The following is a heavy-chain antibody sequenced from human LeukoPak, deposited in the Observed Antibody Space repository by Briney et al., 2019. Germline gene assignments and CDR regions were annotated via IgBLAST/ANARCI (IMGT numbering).Heavy chain of an antibody. V-gene: IGHV3-30*18. J-gene: IGHJ4*02. CDR1: GFTFSSYG. Sequence: GRSLRLSCAASGFTFSSYGMHWVRQAPGKGLEWVAVISYDGSNKYYADSVKGRFTISRDNSKNTLYLQMNSLRAEDTAVYYCAKLSTGDYVFGYWGQGTLVTVSS. D-gene: IGHD4-17*01. CDR3: AKLSTGDYVFGY. CDR2: ISYDGSNK.